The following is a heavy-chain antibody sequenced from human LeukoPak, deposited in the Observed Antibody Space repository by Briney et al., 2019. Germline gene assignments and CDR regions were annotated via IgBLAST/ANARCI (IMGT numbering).Heavy chain of an antibody. V-gene: IGHV5-51*01. CDR2: IYPGDSDT. Sequence: GESLKISCKGSGYSFTSYWIGCVRQMPRKGLEWMGIIYPGDSDTRYSPSFQGQVTISADKSISTAYLQWSSLKASDTAMYYCARPRIAARAPLGYWGQGTLVTVSS. CDR3: ARPRIAARAPLGY. CDR1: GYSFTSYW. J-gene: IGHJ4*02. D-gene: IGHD6-6*01.